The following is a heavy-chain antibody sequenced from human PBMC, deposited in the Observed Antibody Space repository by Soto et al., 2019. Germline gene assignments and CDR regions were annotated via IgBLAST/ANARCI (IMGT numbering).Heavy chain of an antibody. CDR2: IYYSGST. Sequence: SETLSLTCTVSGGSISSGDYFWSWIRQYQGKGLEWIGYIYYSGSTYYNPSLKTRVTISLDTSKSQFSLKLSSMTAADTAVYYCARGQVVATQHWGQGTLVTVSS. CDR3: ARGQVVATQH. CDR1: GGSISSGDYF. V-gene: IGHV4-31*03. J-gene: IGHJ4*02. D-gene: IGHD2-15*01.